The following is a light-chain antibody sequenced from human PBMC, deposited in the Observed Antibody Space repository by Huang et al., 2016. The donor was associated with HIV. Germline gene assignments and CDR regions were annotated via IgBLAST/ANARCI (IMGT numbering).Light chain of an antibody. J-gene: IGKJ4*01. Sequence: EIVLTQSPATLSLSPGERATLSCRASQGLANYLAWYQQKPGQAPRLLIYDASNRATGIPARFSGSGSGTDFTLTSRSLEPEDFAVYYCQQRGNWQLTFGGGTKVEIK. V-gene: IGKV3-11*01. CDR2: DAS. CDR3: QQRGNWQLT. CDR1: QGLANY.